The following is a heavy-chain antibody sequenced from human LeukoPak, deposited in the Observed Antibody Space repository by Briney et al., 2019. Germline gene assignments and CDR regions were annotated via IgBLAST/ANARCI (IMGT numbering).Heavy chain of an antibody. CDR1: GGSISSYY. D-gene: IGHD3-10*01. V-gene: IGHV4-4*09. CDR3: ATHMDYSGSGTYFDY. CDR2: THTSGST. J-gene: IGHJ4*02. Sequence: PLETLSLTCTVSGGSISSYYWSWIRQPPGKGLEWIGYTHTSGSTNYNPSLKSRVTISADTSKNQFSLKLSSVTAADTAVYYCATHMDYSGSGTYFDYWGQGTLVTVSS.